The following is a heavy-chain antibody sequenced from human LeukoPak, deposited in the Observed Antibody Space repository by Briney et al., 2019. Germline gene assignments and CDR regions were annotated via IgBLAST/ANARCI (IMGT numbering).Heavy chain of an antibody. CDR2: IYYSGST. CDR3: ARHVDGSGIDAFDI. D-gene: IGHD3-10*01. V-gene: IGHV4-39*01. J-gene: IGHJ3*02. CDR1: GGSINSSSYY. Sequence: PSETLSLTCTVSGGSINSSSYYWGGIRQPPGKGLEWIGSIYYSGSTNYNPSLKSRVTISVDTSKNQFSLKLSSVTAADTAVYYCARHVDGSGIDAFDIWGQGTMVTVSS.